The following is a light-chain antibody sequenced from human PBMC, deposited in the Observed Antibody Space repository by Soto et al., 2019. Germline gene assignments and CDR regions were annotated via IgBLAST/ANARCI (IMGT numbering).Light chain of an antibody. CDR1: QSLLHSDGYDY. Sequence: DIAMTQSPLSLPVTPGEPASISCRSGQSLLHSDGYDYLDWYLQKPGQSPQLLIYLASNRAPGVPDRFSGSGSVTSFTLTISRVEAEDVGVYYCMQALQTPYTFGQGTKLEIK. CDR3: MQALQTPYT. CDR2: LAS. J-gene: IGKJ2*01. V-gene: IGKV2-28*01.